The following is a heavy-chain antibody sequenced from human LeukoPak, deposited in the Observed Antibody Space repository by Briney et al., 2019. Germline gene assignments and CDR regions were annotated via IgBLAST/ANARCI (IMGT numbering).Heavy chain of an antibody. D-gene: IGHD5-24*01. CDR1: GFTVSSNH. CDR3: ARGSRDGYNYGLFDY. CDR2: IYSGGST. Sequence: GGSLRLSCAASGFTVSSNHMSWVRQAPGKGLEWVSVIYSGGSTYYADSVKGRFTISRDNSKNTLYLQMNSLRAEDTAVYYCARGSRDGYNYGLFDYWGRGTLVTVSS. V-gene: IGHV3-53*01. J-gene: IGHJ4*02.